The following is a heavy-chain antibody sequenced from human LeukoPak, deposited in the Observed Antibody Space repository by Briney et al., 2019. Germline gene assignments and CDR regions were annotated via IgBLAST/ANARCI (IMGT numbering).Heavy chain of an antibody. CDR3: ARDDVVGSNQD. CDR1: GGSISSYY. D-gene: IGHD2-15*01. Sequence: PSETLSLTCTVSGGSISSYYWSWIRQPPGKGLEWIGYIYYSGSTSYNPSLKSRVTISVDTSKNQFSLKLSSVTAADTAVYYCARDDVVGSNQDWGQGTLVTVSS. CDR2: IYYSGST. V-gene: IGHV4-59*12. J-gene: IGHJ4*02.